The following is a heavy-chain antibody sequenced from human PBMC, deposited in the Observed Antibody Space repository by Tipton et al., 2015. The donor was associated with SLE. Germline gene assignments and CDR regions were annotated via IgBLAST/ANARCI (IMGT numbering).Heavy chain of an antibody. CDR1: GYRFTNHW. D-gene: IGHD2-2*01. CDR2: IYPDDSKT. V-gene: IGHV5-51*01. CDR3: ARHPTEYSSARY. Sequence: QLVQSGAEVKKSGESLKISCKASGYRFTNHWIAWVRQMPGKGLEWMGIIYPDDSKTKYSPSFQGQVTISADKSINTAYLQWSSLKASDTAFYYCARHPTEYSSARYWGQGTLVAVSS. J-gene: IGHJ4*02.